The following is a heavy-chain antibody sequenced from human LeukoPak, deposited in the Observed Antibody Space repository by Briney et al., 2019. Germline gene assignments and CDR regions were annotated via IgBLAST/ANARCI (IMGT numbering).Heavy chain of an antibody. CDR3: ARDGVGVVIGQFDY. CDR2: IIPFTGTT. V-gene: IGHV1-69*13. CDR1: GGTFSYP. J-gene: IGHJ4*02. Sequence: GASVKVSCKTSGGTFSYPVTWVRQAPGQDLEWMGGIIPFTGTTNYAQKFQGRGTITADESTSAVYMEMNPLRSEDTAVYYCARDGVGVVIGQFDYCGEGTLCTVSS. D-gene: IGHD3-10*01.